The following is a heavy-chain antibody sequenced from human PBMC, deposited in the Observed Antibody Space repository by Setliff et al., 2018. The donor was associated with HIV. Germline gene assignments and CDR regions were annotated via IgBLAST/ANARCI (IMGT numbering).Heavy chain of an antibody. CDR3: AREREGVTMVRGVAPYYYHGMDV. V-gene: IGHV1-3*01. CDR2: INAGNGNT. CDR1: GYTFTGYY. Sequence: GASVKVSCKASGYTFTGYYMHWVRQAPGQRLEWMGWINAGNGNTKYSQKFQGRVTITRDTSASTAYMELSSLRSEDTAVYYCAREREGVTMVRGVAPYYYHGMDVWGQGTTVTAP. J-gene: IGHJ6*02. D-gene: IGHD3-10*01.